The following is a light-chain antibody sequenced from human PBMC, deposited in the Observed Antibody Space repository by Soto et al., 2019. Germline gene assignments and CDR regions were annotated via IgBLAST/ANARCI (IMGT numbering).Light chain of an antibody. CDR3: QQANSFPLT. J-gene: IGKJ4*01. CDR2: KAS. Sequence: DIQMTQSPSTLSGSVGDRVTLTCRASQTISSWLAWYQQKPGKAPKLLIYKASTLKSGVPSRFSGSGAGTEFTLTISSLQPEDFATYYCQQANSFPLTFGGGTKVDIK. V-gene: IGKV1-5*03. CDR1: QTISSW.